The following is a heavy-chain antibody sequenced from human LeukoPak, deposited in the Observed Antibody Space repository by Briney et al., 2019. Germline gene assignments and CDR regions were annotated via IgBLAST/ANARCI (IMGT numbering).Heavy chain of an antibody. Sequence: KSGGSLRLSCAASGFTFSSYSMNWVRQAPGKGLDWVSSISSSSSYIYYADSVKGRFTISRDNAKNSLYLQMNSLRAEDTAVYYCARVSRAAAGTEQGYFDYWGQGTLVTVSS. J-gene: IGHJ4*02. CDR1: GFTFSSYS. CDR2: ISSSSSYI. CDR3: ARVSRAAAGTEQGYFDY. D-gene: IGHD6-13*01. V-gene: IGHV3-21*01.